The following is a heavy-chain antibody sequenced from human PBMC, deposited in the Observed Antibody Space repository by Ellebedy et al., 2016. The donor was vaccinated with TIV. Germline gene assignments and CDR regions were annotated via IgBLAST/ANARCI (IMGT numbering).Heavy chain of an antibody. D-gene: IGHD2-8*01. Sequence: GESLKISCAASGFTLRNYPMHWVRQAPGRGLEYVSGIADDGRATYYARSVNGRFTVSRDNSKNTLYLHMGSLRPEDTAVYYCVKVTGWNALGVNFDYWGPGTLVTVSS. CDR2: IADDGRAT. CDR3: VKVTGWNALGVNFDY. CDR1: GFTLRNYP. V-gene: IGHV3-64*01. J-gene: IGHJ4*02.